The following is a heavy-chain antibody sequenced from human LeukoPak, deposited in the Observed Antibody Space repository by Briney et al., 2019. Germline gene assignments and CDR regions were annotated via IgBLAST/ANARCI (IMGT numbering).Heavy chain of an antibody. D-gene: IGHD6-13*01. V-gene: IGHV3-21*01. Sequence: GGSLRLSCAASGFTFSSYSMNWVRQAPGKGLEWVSSISSSSSYIYYADSVKGRFTISRDNAKNSLYLQMNSLRVEDTAVYYCAKGLHSSSWNDAFDIWGQGTTVTVSS. CDR3: AKGLHSSSWNDAFDI. CDR2: ISSSSSYI. J-gene: IGHJ3*02. CDR1: GFTFSSYS.